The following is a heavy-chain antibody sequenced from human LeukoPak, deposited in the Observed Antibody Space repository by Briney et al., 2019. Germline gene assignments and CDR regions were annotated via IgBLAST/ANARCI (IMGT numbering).Heavy chain of an antibody. CDR3: ARDLAYSRLDY. CDR2: INPDGNKK. J-gene: IGHJ4*02. CDR1: GFTVSSNY. Sequence: GGSLRLSCAASGFTVSSNYMSWVRQAPGKGLEWVASINPDGNKKYSADSVKGRFTISRDNAENSLYLQMNSLRVEDTAFYYCARDLAYSRLDYWGQGMLVTVSS. V-gene: IGHV3-7*01. D-gene: IGHD5-18*01.